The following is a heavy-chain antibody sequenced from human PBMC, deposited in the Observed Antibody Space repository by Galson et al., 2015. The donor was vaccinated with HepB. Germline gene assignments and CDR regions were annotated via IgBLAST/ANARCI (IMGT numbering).Heavy chain of an antibody. CDR2: TYYRSKWYN. CDR1: GDSVSSHSAV. V-gene: IGHV6-1*01. CDR3: ARDDAGSGWYVRGDY. J-gene: IGHJ4*02. D-gene: IGHD6-19*01. Sequence: CAISGDSVSSHSAVWNWIRQSPSRGLEWLGRTYYRSKWYNDYALSVKSRITISPDTSKNQFSLQLNSVTPEDTAVYYCARDDAGSGWYVRGDYWGQGTRVTVSS.